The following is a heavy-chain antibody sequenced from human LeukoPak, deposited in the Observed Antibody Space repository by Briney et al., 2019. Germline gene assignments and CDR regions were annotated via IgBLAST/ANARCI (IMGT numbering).Heavy chain of an antibody. J-gene: IGHJ6*03. CDR1: GFTFSRYA. V-gene: IGHV3-23*01. D-gene: IGHD2-2*01. CDR3: AKSVSSTSLYYYYMDV. Sequence: GGSLRLSCEASGFTFSRYAMTWVRQAPGKGLEWVSTIGGLGESTYYADSVKGRFTISRDNSKNTLYLQMNSLRAEDTAVYYCAKSVSSTSLYYYYMDVWGKGTTVTVSS. CDR2: IGGLGEST.